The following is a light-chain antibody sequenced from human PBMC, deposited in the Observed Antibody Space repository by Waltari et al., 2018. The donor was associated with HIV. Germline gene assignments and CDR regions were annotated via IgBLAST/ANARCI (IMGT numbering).Light chain of an antibody. CDR3: AAWTDSRYVV. J-gene: IGLJ2*01. CDR2: RNN. Sequence: QSVLTQPPSASGAPGQRVTISCSGSSSNIGSNFVYWYQQLPGTAPKLLIYRNNQPPSGVPDRVSGSKSGTSASLAISGLRSEDEADYYCAAWTDSRYVVFGGGTKLTVL. V-gene: IGLV1-47*01. CDR1: SSNIGSNF.